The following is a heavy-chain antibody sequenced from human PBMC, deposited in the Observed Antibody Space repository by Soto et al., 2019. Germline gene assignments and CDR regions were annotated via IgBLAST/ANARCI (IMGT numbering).Heavy chain of an antibody. V-gene: IGHV1-69*02. CDR1: GGTFSSYT. D-gene: IGHD5-12*01. CDR3: AGCQSGYEYSYYYGMDV. CDR2: IIPILGIA. Sequence: QVQLVQSGAEVKKPGSSVKVSCKASGGTFSSYTISWVRQAPGQGLEWMGRIIPILGIANYAQKFQGRVTTTADKSTSTAYMALSRLRSEDTAVYYCAGCQSGYEYSYYYGMDVWGQGTTVTVSS. J-gene: IGHJ6*02.